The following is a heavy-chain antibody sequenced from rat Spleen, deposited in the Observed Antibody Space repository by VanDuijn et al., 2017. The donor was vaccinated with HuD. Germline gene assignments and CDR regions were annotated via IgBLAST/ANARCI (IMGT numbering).Heavy chain of an antibody. V-gene: IGHV5-19*01. CDR3: ARHYGGYSEYVMDA. Sequence: EVQLVESGGGLVQPGRSLKLSCAASGFTFSDYGMHWIRQAPTKGLEWVASISPSGGDTYYRDSMKGRFTISRDNAKSTLYLQMDSLRSEDTATYYCARHYGGYSEYVMDAWGQGASVTVSS. CDR1: GFTFSDYG. J-gene: IGHJ4*01. D-gene: IGHD1-11*01. CDR2: ISPSGGDT.